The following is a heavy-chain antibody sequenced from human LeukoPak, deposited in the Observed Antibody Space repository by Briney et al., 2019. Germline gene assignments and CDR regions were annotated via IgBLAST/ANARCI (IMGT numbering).Heavy chain of an antibody. CDR3: ARLEITFGGVIAA. CDR2: IHQSGST. CDR1: GGSIRNGYF. V-gene: IGHV4-38-2*02. J-gene: IGHJ5*02. D-gene: IGHD3-16*02. Sequence: SETLSLTCTVSGGSIRNGYFWGWVRQSPGKGLEWIGNIHQSGSTSYNPSLQSRVTISVDTSKNRFSLRLSSVTAADTAVYYCARLEITFGGVIAAWGQGTLVTVSS.